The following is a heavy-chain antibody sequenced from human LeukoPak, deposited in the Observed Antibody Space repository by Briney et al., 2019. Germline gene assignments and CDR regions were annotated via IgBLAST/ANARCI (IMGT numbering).Heavy chain of an antibody. CDR3: AKASQYQLLYPYFDY. CDR1: GFTFDDYA. J-gene: IGHJ4*02. D-gene: IGHD2-2*02. Sequence: PGGSLRLSCAASGFTFDDYAMHWVRHAPGKGLEWVSGISWNSGSIGYADSVKGRFTISRDNAKNSLYLQMNSLRAEDTALYYCAKASQYQLLYPYFDYWGQGTLVTASS. V-gene: IGHV3-9*01. CDR2: ISWNSGSI.